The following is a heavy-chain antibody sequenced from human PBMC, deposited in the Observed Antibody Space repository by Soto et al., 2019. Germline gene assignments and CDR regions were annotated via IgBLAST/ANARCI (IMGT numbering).Heavy chain of an antibody. CDR3: ARSPPLYDSSGYYYNWFDP. V-gene: IGHV1-69*01. J-gene: IGHJ5*02. Sequence: QVQLVQSGAEVKKPGSSVKVSCKASGGTFSSYAISWVRQAPGQGLEWMGGIIPIFGTANYAQKFQGRVTITAHESTSTAYMELSSLRSEDTAVYYCARSPPLYDSSGYYYNWFDPWGQGTLVTVSS. CDR1: GGTFSSYA. D-gene: IGHD3-22*01. CDR2: IIPIFGTA.